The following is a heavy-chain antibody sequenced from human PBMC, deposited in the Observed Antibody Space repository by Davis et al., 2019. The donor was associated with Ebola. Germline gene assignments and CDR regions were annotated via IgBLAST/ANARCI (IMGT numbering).Heavy chain of an antibody. CDR1: GNSFSSHW. CDR3: ASLRRTITGMDDSFDM. J-gene: IGHJ3*02. D-gene: IGHD2-8*02. CDR2: IYTGDSDT. Sequence: GESLKISCKDSGNSFSSHWIGWVRQMPGKGLEWMGIIYTGDSDTRYSPSFRGQVTISADKSTKTAFLQWSSLKASDTAMYYCASLRRTITGMDDSFDMWGQGTMVTVSS. V-gene: IGHV5-51*01.